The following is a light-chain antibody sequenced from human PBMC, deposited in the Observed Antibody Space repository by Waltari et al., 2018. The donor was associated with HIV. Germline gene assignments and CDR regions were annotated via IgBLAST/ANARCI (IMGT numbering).Light chain of an antibody. Sequence: QSALTQPPSASGSPGQSVTISCTGTRSAVGGYNSVSWYQHHPGKAPKLIIYGVNKRPSGVPDRFSGSKSGDTASLTVSGLQAEDDSDYYCSSYAGSNSYVFGTGTKVTVL. J-gene: IGLJ1*01. CDR3: SSYAGSNSYV. CDR1: RSAVGGYNS. V-gene: IGLV2-8*01. CDR2: GVN.